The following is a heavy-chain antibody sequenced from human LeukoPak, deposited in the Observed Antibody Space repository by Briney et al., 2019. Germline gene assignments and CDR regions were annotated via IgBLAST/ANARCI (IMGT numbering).Heavy chain of an antibody. CDR2: IFYSEST. V-gene: IGHV4-59*11. CDR1: GGSISSHS. D-gene: IGHD2-2*01. Sequence: SETLSLTCTVSGGSISSHSWSWIRQPPGKGLEWIGYIFYSESTNYSPSLKSRVTISVDTSKNQFSLRLSSVTAADTAVYYCARSRCTSISCASRGAFDIWGQGTMVTVSS. CDR3: ARSRCTSISCASRGAFDI. J-gene: IGHJ3*02.